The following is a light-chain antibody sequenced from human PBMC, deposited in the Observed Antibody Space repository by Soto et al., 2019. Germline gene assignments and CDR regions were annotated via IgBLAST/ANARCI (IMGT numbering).Light chain of an antibody. J-gene: IGKJ2*01. CDR2: GAS. CDR3: QQYGSSPRT. Sequence: EIVLTQSPGTLSLSPGERATLSCRASQSVSSSYLAWYQQKPGQAPRLLIYGASSRATGIPDRFSGSGSGTHFTLTISRLEPEDFAVYYCQQYGSSPRTFRQGTKLEIK. V-gene: IGKV3-20*01. CDR1: QSVSSSY.